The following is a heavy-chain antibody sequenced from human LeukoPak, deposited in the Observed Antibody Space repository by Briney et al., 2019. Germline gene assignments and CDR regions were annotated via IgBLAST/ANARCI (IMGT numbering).Heavy chain of an antibody. V-gene: IGHV3-23*01. CDR1: GFTFSSYA. CDR3: AKEIQTDYYDSSGYSH. CDR2: ISGSGGST. Sequence: GGSLRLSCAASGFTFSSYAMSWVRQAPGKGLEWVSAISGSGGSTYYADSVKGRFTISRDNSKNTLYLQMNSLRAEDTAVYYCAKEIQTDYYDSSGYSHWGQGTLVTVSS. J-gene: IGHJ4*02. D-gene: IGHD3-22*01.